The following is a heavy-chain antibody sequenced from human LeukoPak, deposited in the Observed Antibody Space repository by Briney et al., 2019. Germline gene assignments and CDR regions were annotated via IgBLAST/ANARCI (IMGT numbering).Heavy chain of an antibody. J-gene: IGHJ4*02. V-gene: IGHV3-30*18. Sequence: GGSLRLSCAASEFTFSNYGMHWVRQAPGKGLEWVAFISYDGSDKYYADSVKGRFTISRDNSKNTLYLQMNSLRAEDTAVYYCAQWAGIRGVITPFDYWGQGPLVTVSS. CDR2: ISYDGSDK. D-gene: IGHD3-10*01. CDR1: EFTFSNYG. CDR3: AQWAGIRGVITPFDY.